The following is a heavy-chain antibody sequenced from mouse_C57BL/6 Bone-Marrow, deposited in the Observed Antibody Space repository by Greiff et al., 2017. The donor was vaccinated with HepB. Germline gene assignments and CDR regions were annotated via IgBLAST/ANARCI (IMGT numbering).Heavy chain of an antibody. CDR2: ISSGSSTI. V-gene: IGHV5-17*01. CDR3: ARHDYSNKYYYAMDY. D-gene: IGHD2-5*01. CDR1: GFTFSDYG. J-gene: IGHJ4*01. Sequence: EVQLVESGGGLVKPGGSLKLSCAASGFTFSDYGMHWVRQAPEKGLEWVAYISSGSSTIYYADTVKGRFTISRDNAKNTLFLQMTSLRSEDTAMYYCARHDYSNKYYYAMDYWGQGTSVTVSS.